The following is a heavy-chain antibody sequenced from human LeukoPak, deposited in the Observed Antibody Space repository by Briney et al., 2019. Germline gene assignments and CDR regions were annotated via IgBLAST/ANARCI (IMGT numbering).Heavy chain of an antibody. CDR2: IYSGGST. CDR3: ARGSSSHWYLFDY. D-gene: IGHD2-2*01. Sequence: SGGSLRLSCAASGFTVSSNYMSWVRQAPGKGLEWVSVIYSGGSTYYADSVKGRFTISRDNSKNTLYLQMNSPRAEDTAVYYCARGSSSHWYLFDYWGQGTPVTVSS. J-gene: IGHJ4*02. CDR1: GFTVSSNY. V-gene: IGHV3-66*01.